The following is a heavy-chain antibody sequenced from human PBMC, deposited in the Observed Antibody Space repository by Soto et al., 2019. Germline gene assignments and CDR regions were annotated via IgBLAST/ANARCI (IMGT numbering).Heavy chain of an antibody. CDR3: EMCSLVVVPAPGFDP. V-gene: IGHV4-31*03. CDR2: IYYSETT. CDR1: AGSISSGGYY. Sequence: PSETLSLTCTVSAGSISSGGYYWSWIRQHPGKGLEWIGYIYYSETTYYNPSLKSRVTISVDTSKNQFSLKLSSVSAADTALYYCEMCSLVVVPAPGFDPWGRGTLVTVSS. J-gene: IGHJ5*02. D-gene: IGHD2-2*01.